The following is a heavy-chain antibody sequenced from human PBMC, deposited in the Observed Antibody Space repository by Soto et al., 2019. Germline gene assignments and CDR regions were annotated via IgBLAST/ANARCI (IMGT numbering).Heavy chain of an antibody. J-gene: IGHJ5*02. CDR2: FSSSSSTI. V-gene: IGHV3-48*01. CDR1: GFTFSIYS. Sequence: GGSLRLSCAASGFTFSIYSMNWVRQAPGKGLEWVSYFSSSSSTIYYADSVKGRFTISRDNSKNTLYLQMNSLRAEDTAVYYCARDSSSWYPRTTWFDPWGQGTLVTVSS. D-gene: IGHD6-13*01. CDR3: ARDSSSWYPRTTWFDP.